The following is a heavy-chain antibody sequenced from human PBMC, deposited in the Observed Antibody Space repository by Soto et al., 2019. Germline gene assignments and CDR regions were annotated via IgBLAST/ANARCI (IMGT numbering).Heavy chain of an antibody. CDR1: GGSISSGGYY. Sequence: PSETLSLTCTVSGGSISSGGYYWSWIRQHPGKGLEWIGHIYHSGRTYYNPSLKSRVGILVDTSKNQFSLNLNSVTAADTAVYYCARWVEVSLDYFDSWGQGTPVTVSS. CDR3: ARWVEVSLDYFDS. CDR2: IYHSGRT. V-gene: IGHV4-31*03. J-gene: IGHJ4*02. D-gene: IGHD1-20*01.